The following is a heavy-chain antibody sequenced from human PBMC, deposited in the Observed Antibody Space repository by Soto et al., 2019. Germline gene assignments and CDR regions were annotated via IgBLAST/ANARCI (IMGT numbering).Heavy chain of an antibody. CDR2: IYHSGST. J-gene: IGHJ5*02. Sequence: SETLSLTCAVSSGSISSSNWWSWVRQPPGKGLEWIGEIYHSGSTNYNPSLKSRVTISVDKSKNQFSLKLSSVTAADTAVYYCARRSSIVVPAASEGWFDPWGQGTLVTVSS. D-gene: IGHD2-2*01. V-gene: IGHV4-4*02. CDR3: ARRSSIVVPAASEGWFDP. CDR1: SGSISSSNW.